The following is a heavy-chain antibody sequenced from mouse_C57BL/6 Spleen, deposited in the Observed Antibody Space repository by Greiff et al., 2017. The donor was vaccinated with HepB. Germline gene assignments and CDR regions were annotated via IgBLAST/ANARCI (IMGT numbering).Heavy chain of an antibody. J-gene: IGHJ2*01. Sequence: EVKLQQSGAELVRPGASVKLSCTASGFNIKDYYMHWVKQRPEQGLEWIGRIDPEDGDTEYAPKFQGKATMTADTSSNTAYLQLSSLTSEDTAVYYCTTDYGSRSSFDYWGQGTTLTVSS. CDR3: TTDYGSRSSFDY. D-gene: IGHD1-1*01. CDR1: GFNIKDYY. CDR2: IDPEDGDT. V-gene: IGHV14-1*01.